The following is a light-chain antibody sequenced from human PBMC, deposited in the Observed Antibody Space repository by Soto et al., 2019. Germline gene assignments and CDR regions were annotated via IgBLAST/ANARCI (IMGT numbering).Light chain of an antibody. J-gene: IGKJ1*01. V-gene: IGKV3-15*01. CDR1: QSVRSN. CDR2: GAS. CDR3: QQYNNWPPERT. Sequence: IVMTQSPSTLSVSPGERATLSCRASQSVRSNLAWYQQKPGQAPRLLIYGASNRATGIPGRFSGSGSGTEFTLTISSLQSEDFAVYYCQQYNNWPPERTFGQGTKVDIK.